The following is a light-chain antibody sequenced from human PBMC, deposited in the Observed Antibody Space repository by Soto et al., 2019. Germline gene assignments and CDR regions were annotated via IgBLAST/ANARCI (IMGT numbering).Light chain of an antibody. CDR2: EVS. V-gene: IGLV2-18*02. CDR3: CSFTTSSTYV. CDR1: SRDVGSYNR. Sequence: QSALTQPPSVSGSPGQSVTISCTGTSRDVGSYNRVSWYQQPPGTAPKVMIYEVSHRPSGVPDRFSGSKSGNTASLTISGLQAEDEADYYCCSFTTSSTYVFGTGTKLTVL. J-gene: IGLJ1*01.